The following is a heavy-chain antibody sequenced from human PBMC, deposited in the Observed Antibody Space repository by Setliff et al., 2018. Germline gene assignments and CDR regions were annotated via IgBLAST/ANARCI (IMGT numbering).Heavy chain of an antibody. V-gene: IGHV3-21*01. CDR2: IDTSSYWI. J-gene: IGHJ4*02. CDR3: ARSESCGSTHCSPYDY. CDR1: GFTFTAYT. D-gene: IGHD2-2*01. Sequence: GESLKISCAASGFTFTAYTMNWVRQAPGQGLEWVASIDTSSYWIYYADAVKGRFAISRDNAENSLYLQMNSLSAEDTAVYYCARSESCGSTHCSPYDYWGQGTLVTVSS.